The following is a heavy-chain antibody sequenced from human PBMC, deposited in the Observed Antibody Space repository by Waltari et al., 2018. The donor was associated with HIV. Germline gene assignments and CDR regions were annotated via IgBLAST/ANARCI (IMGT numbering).Heavy chain of an antibody. CDR1: GYKFGGQY. CDR2: SNPNSGGR. V-gene: IGHV1-2*02. Sequence: QVQLVQSGAEVKKPGASLMISCKASGYKFGGQYMHWVRQAPGKGPEWMGWSNPNSGGRNYAGKFQGRVTMTSDTSTDTAYLGLNSLTSDDTAVYYCVREFRTDPGDYGGEWGPGTLVTVSS. CDR3: VREFRTDPGDYGGE. J-gene: IGHJ4*02. D-gene: IGHD4-17*01.